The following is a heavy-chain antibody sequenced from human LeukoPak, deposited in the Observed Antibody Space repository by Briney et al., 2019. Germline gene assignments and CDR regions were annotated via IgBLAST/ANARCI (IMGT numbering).Heavy chain of an antibody. V-gene: IGHV4-61*02. Sequence: PSQTLSLTCTVSGGSISSGCYYWSWIRQPAGKGLEWIGRIYTSGSTNYNPSLKSRVTISVDKSKNQFSLKLSSVTAADTAVYYCARGPPYSSGWHWGHPFDYWGQGTLVTVSS. CDR1: GGSISSGCYY. CDR3: ARGPPYSSGWHWGHPFDY. CDR2: IYTSGST. D-gene: IGHD6-19*01. J-gene: IGHJ4*02.